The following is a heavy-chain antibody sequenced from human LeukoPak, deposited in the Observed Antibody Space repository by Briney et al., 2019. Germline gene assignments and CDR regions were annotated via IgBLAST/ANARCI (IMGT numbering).Heavy chain of an antibody. CDR3: ARGPTPVVDY. J-gene: IGHJ4*02. CDR1: GGSFSGYY. CDR2: INHSGST. Sequence: SETLSLTGAVYGGSFSGYYWSWIRQPPGKGLEWIGEINHSGSTNYNPSLKSRVTISVDTSKNQFSLKLSSVTAADTAVYYCARGPTPVVDYWGQGTLVTVSS. V-gene: IGHV4-34*01.